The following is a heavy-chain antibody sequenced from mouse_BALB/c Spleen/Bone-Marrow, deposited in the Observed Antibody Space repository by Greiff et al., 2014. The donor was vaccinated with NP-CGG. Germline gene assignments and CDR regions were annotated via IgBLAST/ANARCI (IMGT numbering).Heavy chain of an antibody. Sequence: DVKLQESGAELVKPGASVKLSCTASDFNIKDTYMHWVKQRPEQGLEWIGRIDPANGNTKYDPKFQGKATITADTSSNTAYLQLSSLTSEDTAVYYCARYYYGSSYFDYWGQGTTLTVSS. D-gene: IGHD1-1*01. V-gene: IGHV14-3*02. CDR2: IDPANGNT. CDR1: DFNIKDTY. CDR3: ARYYYGSSYFDY. J-gene: IGHJ2*01.